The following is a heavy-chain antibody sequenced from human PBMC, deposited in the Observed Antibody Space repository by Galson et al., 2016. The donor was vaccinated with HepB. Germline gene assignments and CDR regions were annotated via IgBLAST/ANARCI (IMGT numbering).Heavy chain of an antibody. Sequence: SLRLSCAASGFTFSSHTMNWVRQSPGKGLEWVSSISRSSGYIYYADSVLGRFTISRDNAKNSLYLQMNSLRAEDTAVYYCAREALGAAMYDAFDKWGQGTMVTVSS. CDR3: AREALGAAMYDAFDK. V-gene: IGHV3-21*01. CDR1: GFTFSSHT. CDR2: ISRSSGYI. D-gene: IGHD4/OR15-4a*01. J-gene: IGHJ3*02.